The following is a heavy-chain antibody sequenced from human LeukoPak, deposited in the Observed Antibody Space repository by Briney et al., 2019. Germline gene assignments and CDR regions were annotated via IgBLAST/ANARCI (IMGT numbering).Heavy chain of an antibody. Sequence: GGSLRLSCAASGFTFSSYSMNWVRQAPGKGLEWVSSISSSSSYIYYADSVKGRFTISRDNAKNSLYLQMNNLRAEDTAVYYCARADGSGSYYPFDPWGQGTLVTVSS. V-gene: IGHV3-21*01. CDR2: ISSSSSYI. J-gene: IGHJ5*02. D-gene: IGHD3-10*01. CDR1: GFTFSSYS. CDR3: ARADGSGSYYPFDP.